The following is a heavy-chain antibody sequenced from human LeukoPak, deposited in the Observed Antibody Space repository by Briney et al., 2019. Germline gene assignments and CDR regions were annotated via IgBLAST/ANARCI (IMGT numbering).Heavy chain of an antibody. J-gene: IGHJ4*02. D-gene: IGHD3-22*01. CDR2: ISGSGGST. V-gene: IGHV3-23*01. CDR3: AAPYYYDSSGYNY. CDR1: GFTFSSYA. Sequence: GGSLRLSCAASGFTFSSYAMSWVRQAPGKGLGWVSAISGSGGSTYYADSVKGRFTISRDNSKNTLYLQMNSLRAEDTAVYYCAAPYYYDSSGYNYWGQGTLVTVSS.